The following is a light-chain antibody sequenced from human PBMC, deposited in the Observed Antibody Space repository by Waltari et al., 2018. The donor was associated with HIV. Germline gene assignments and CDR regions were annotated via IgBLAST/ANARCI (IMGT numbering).Light chain of an antibody. V-gene: IGLV1-47*01. CDR3: AVWDDKLGAWL. Sequence: QSVLSQPPSAPGTPGQRVTISCSGGLSNIGINYVYWYQQFSGMAPKLVIFRNDQRPPEVHDRFTGSKSGTSASLIITGLQSEDESDYYCAVWDDKLGAWLFGGGTRVTV. CDR2: RND. CDR1: LSNIGINY. J-gene: IGLJ3*02.